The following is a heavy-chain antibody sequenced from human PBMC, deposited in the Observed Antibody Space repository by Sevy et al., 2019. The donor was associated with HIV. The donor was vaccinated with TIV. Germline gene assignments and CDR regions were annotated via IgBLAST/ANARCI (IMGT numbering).Heavy chain of an antibody. Sequence: GGSLRLSCAASGFTFINAWMTWVRQAPGKGLEWVGRIKSKTDGGTTDYAAPVKGRFTISRDDSKNTLYMQMNSLKTXXXXXXXXXXXXXEDFDYWGQGTLVTVSS. CDR3: XXXXXEDFDY. CDR1: GFTFINAW. J-gene: IGHJ4*02. D-gene: IGHD3-3*01. V-gene: IGHV3-15*01. CDR2: IKSKTDGGTT.